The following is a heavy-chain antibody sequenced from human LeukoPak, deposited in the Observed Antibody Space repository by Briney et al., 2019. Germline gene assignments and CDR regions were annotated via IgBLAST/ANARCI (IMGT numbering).Heavy chain of an antibody. CDR3: ARDPGYYGSGSYYKYPFDY. V-gene: IGHV1-2*02. D-gene: IGHD3-10*01. Sequence: GAPVKVSCKASGYTFTGYYMHWVRQAPGQGLEWMGWINPNSGGTNYAQKFQGRVTMTRDTSISTAYMELSRLRSDDTAVYYCARDPGYYGSGSYYKYPFDYWGQGTLVTVSS. J-gene: IGHJ4*02. CDR2: INPNSGGT. CDR1: GYTFTGYY.